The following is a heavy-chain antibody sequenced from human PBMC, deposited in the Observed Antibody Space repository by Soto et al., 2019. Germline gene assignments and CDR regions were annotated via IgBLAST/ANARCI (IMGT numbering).Heavy chain of an antibody. CDR3: ARFNWYFDL. V-gene: IGHV4-59*08. Sequence: SETLSLTCTVSGGSIRSHYWSWIRQPPGKGLEWIGYIYYSGSTNYNPSLKSRVTISVDTSKNQFSLKLSSVTAADTAVYYCARFNWYFDLWGRGTLVTVSS. J-gene: IGHJ2*01. CDR1: GGSIRSHY. CDR2: IYYSGST.